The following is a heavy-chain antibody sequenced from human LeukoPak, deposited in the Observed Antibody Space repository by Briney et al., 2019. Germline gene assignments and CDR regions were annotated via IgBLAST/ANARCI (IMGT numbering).Heavy chain of an antibody. CDR1: GFTFSSYA. J-gene: IGHJ6*02. V-gene: IGHV3-23*01. CDR2: ISGSGGST. Sequence: PGGSLRLSCAASGFTFSSYAVSWVRQAPGKGLEWVSAISGSGGSTYYADSVKGRFTISRDNSKNTLYLQMNSLRAEDTAVYYCAAMYYYYYGMDVWGQGTTVTVSS. CDR3: AAMYYYYYGMDV.